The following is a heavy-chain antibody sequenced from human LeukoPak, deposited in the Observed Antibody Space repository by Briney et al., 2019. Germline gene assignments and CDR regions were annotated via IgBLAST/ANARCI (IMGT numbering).Heavy chain of an antibody. Sequence: GGSLRLSCAASGFTFSSYSMNWVRQAPGKGLEWVSYISSSSSTIYYADSMKGRFTISRDNAKNSLYLQMNSLRAEDTAVYYCARGDYDYVWGSYRYYYFDYWGQGTLVTVSS. J-gene: IGHJ4*02. V-gene: IGHV3-48*01. CDR1: GFTFSSYS. D-gene: IGHD3-16*02. CDR2: ISSSSSTI. CDR3: ARGDYDYVWGSYRYYYFDY.